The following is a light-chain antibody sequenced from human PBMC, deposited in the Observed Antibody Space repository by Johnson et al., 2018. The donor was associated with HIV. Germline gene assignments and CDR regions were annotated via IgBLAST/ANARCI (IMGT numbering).Light chain of an antibody. CDR1: SSNIGNNY. CDR2: NTN. V-gene: IGLV1-51*01. CDR3: GTWHQSLPTAF. Sequence: QAVLTQPPSVSAAAGQKVTISCSGSSSNIGNNYVAWYQQDPGTAPKLLIDNTNWRPPGVPDRFSGSKSSTSHTLGITGLQTGDEADYSCGTWHQSLPTAFFGTGVKVTVL. J-gene: IGLJ1*01.